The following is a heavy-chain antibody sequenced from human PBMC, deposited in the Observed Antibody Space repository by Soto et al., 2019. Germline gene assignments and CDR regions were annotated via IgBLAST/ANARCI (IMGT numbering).Heavy chain of an antibody. V-gene: IGHV6-1*01. Sequence: PSQTLSLTCVISGDSVSSNSAAWNWIRQSPSRGLEWLGRTYYRSKWYNDYAVSVKSRITINPDTSKNQFSLQLNSVTPEDTAVYYCARDRDIVVVPAASYYYGMDVWGQGTTVTVSS. D-gene: IGHD2-2*01. CDR2: TYYRSKWYN. CDR3: ARDRDIVVVPAASYYYGMDV. J-gene: IGHJ6*02. CDR1: GDSVSSNSAA.